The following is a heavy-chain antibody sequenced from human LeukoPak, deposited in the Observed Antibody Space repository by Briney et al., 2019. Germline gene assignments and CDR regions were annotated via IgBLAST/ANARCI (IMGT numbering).Heavy chain of an antibody. CDR1: GFTFSSYA. J-gene: IGHJ4*02. Sequence: GGSLRLSCAASGFTFSSYAMSWVRQAPGKGLEWVSTISGSGSSTYYADSVKGRFTLSRDNSRNTLYLRMNSLRAADTAVYYCAIATGDFGVITAPPNYFDHWGQGTLVTVPS. V-gene: IGHV3-23*01. CDR2: ISGSGSST. D-gene: IGHD3-3*01. CDR3: AIATGDFGVITAPPNYFDH.